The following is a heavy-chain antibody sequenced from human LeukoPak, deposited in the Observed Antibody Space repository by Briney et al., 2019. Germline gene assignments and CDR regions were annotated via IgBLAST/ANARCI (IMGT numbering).Heavy chain of an antibody. CDR2: INTHGSST. J-gene: IGHJ6*03. D-gene: IGHD3-16*01. CDR1: GFAFSNYW. Sequence: GGSLRLSCAASGFAFSNYWLHWVRQAPGKGLEWVARINTHGSSTNYADSVKGRFTISRDNAKNTLYLQMTSLSAEDTAVYYALAGNYYYYMDVWGKGTTVTVS. V-gene: IGHV3-74*01. CDR3: LAGNYYYYMDV.